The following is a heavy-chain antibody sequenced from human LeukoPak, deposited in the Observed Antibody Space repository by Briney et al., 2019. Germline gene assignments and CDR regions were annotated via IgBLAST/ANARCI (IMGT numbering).Heavy chain of an antibody. CDR3: AKDRYYDSSGYYLVADY. D-gene: IGHD3-22*01. J-gene: IGHJ4*02. V-gene: IGHV3-23*01. CDR2: ISGSGGST. CDR1: GFTFSSYA. Sequence: PGGSLRLSCAASGFTFSSYAMSWVRQAPGKGLEWVSAISGSGGSTHYADSVKGRFTISRDNSKNTLYLQMNSLRAEDTAVYYCAKDRYYDSSGYYLVADYWGQGTLVTVSS.